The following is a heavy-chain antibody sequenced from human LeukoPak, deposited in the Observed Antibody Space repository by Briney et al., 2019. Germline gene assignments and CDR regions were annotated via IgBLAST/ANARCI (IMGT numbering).Heavy chain of an antibody. CDR2: IKQDGSEK. J-gene: IGHJ4*02. CDR1: GFTFSSYW. CDR3: AKDPPRGTTVTTGY. D-gene: IGHD4-17*01. Sequence: GGSLRLSCAASGFTFSSYWMSWVRQAPGRGLEWVANIKQDGSEKYYVDSVKGRFTISRDNAKNSLYLQMNSLRAEDTAVYYCAKDPPRGTTVTTGYWGQGTLVTVSS. V-gene: IGHV3-7*01.